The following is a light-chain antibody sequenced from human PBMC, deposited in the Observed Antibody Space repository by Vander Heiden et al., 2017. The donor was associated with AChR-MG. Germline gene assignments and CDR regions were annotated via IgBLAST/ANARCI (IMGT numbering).Light chain of an antibody. J-gene: IGLJ3*02. CDR3: CSYAGTYTWV. CDR1: SSDVGGYDY. Sequence: HSALTQPRSVSGSLGQSVTISCTGSSSDVGGYDYVSWYQHFPGIAPKRRMFDVNKRPSGVPGRFSGSKSGNTDSLSISGLQAEDEADDYCCSYAGTYTWVFGGGTSLTVL. V-gene: IGLV2-11*01. CDR2: DVN.